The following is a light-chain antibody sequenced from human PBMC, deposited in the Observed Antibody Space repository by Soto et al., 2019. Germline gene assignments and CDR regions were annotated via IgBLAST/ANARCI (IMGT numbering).Light chain of an antibody. V-gene: IGLV2-14*01. J-gene: IGLJ1*01. CDR1: SSDVGGYNY. CDR2: EVT. CDR3: ASYTSRGTRV. Sequence: QSALTQPASVSGSPGQSITISCTGTSSDVGGYNYVSWYQQRPGKAPKFMIYEVTNRPSGVSNRFSGSKSGNTAPLTISGLQAEDEADYYCASYTSRGTRVFGTGTKLTVL.